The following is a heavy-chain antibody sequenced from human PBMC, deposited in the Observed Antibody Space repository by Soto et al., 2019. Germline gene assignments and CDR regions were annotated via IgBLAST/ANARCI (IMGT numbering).Heavy chain of an antibody. CDR2: INPNSGGT. V-gene: IGHV1-2*02. D-gene: IGHD6-13*01. CDR3: ARGLAAEDDAFDI. Sequence: ASVKVSCKASGYAFTGYYMHWVRQAPGQGLEWMGWINPNSGGTNYAQKFQGRVTMTRDTSISTAYMELSRLRSDDTAVYYCARGLAAEDDAFDIWGQGTMVTVSS. J-gene: IGHJ3*02. CDR1: GYAFTGYY.